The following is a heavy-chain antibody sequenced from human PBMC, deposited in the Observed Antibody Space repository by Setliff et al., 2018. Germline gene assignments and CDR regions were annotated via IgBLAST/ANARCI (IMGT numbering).Heavy chain of an antibody. CDR1: GFTFGSFY. D-gene: IGHD1-26*01. Sequence: AGGSLRLSCAASGFTFGSFYMTWVRQAPGKGLEWVANIRPDGSETGSVDSVKGRFTISRGNAKNSLYLQMDSLRAEDTAVYYCARWVGATEYYYMDVWGKGTTVTVSS. V-gene: IGHV3-7*03. CDR2: IRPDGSET. CDR3: ARWVGATEYYYMDV. J-gene: IGHJ6*03.